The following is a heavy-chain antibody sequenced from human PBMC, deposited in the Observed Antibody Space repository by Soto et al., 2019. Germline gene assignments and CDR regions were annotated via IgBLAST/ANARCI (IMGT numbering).Heavy chain of an antibody. Sequence: QAQLVQSGAEVKKPGSSVKVSCKASGGTFSSYAISWVRQAPGQGLEWMGGIIPIFGTANYAQKFQGRVTITADESTSTAYLELSSLRSEDTAVYYCARDPVPVAAKAHYGMDVWGQGTTVTVSS. D-gene: IGHD6-25*01. V-gene: IGHV1-69*12. CDR1: GGTFSSYA. CDR2: IIPIFGTA. J-gene: IGHJ6*02. CDR3: ARDPVPVAAKAHYGMDV.